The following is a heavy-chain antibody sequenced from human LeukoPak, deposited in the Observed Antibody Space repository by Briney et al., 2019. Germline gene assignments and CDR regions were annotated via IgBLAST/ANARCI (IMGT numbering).Heavy chain of an antibody. D-gene: IGHD3-3*01. CDR3: ASSHYDFWSGYYGYWFDT. CDR1: GYTFTSYD. Sequence: ASVKVSCKASGYTFTSYDINWLRQATGQGLEWMGWMNPNSGNTGYAQKFQGRVTMTRNTSISTAYMELSSLRSEDTAVYYCASSHYDFWSGYYGYWFDTWGQGTLVTVSS. CDR2: MNPNSGNT. V-gene: IGHV1-8*01. J-gene: IGHJ5*02.